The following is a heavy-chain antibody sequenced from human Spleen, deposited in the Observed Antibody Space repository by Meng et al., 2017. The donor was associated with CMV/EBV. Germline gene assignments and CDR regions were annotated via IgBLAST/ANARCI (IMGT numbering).Heavy chain of an antibody. V-gene: IGHV6-1*01. CDR3: ARGPGSVDP. Sequence: FAISGDSVSSKSAAWNWIRQSPSRGLEWLGRTYQRSKWYSDYAVSVKSRITIKADTSKNQFSLQLDSVTPEDTAVYYCARGPGSVDPWGQGTLVTVSS. CDR1: GDSVSSKSAA. CDR2: TYQRSKWYS. J-gene: IGHJ5*02.